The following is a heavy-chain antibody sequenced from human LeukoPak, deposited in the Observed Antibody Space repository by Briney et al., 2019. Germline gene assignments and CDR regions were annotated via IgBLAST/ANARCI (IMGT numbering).Heavy chain of an antibody. J-gene: IGHJ6*03. V-gene: IGHV3-30*04. D-gene: IGHD3-10*01. CDR1: GFTFSSYA. Sequence: PGGSLRLSCAASGFTFSSYAMHWVRQAPGKGLEWVADISYDGSNKYYADSVKGRFTTSRDNSKNTLYLQMNSLRAEDTAVYYCARDFMVRGVIPIYYMDVWGKGTMVTVSS. CDR3: ARDFMVRGVIPIYYMDV. CDR2: ISYDGSNK.